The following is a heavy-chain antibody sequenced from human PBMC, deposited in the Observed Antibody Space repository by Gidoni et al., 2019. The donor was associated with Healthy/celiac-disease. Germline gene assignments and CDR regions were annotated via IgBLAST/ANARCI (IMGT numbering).Heavy chain of an antibody. J-gene: IGHJ6*02. CDR2: ISSSSSYI. V-gene: IGHV3-21*01. CDR3: ARDKSPITNGGMDV. CDR1: GFTFSSYS. D-gene: IGHD2-8*01. Sequence: EVQLVESGGGLVKPGGSLRLSCAASGFTFSSYSMNWVRQAPGKGLEWVSSISSSSSYIYYADSVKGRFTISRDNAKNSLYLQMNSLRAEDTAVYYCARDKSPITNGGMDVWGQGTTVTVSS.